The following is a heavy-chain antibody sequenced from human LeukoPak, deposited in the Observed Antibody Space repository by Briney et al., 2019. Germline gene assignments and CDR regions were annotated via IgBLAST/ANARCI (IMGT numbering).Heavy chain of an antibody. Sequence: PGGSLRLSCAASGFTFSNAWMSWVRQAPGKGLEWVSSISSSSSYIYYADSVKGRFTISRDNAKNSLYLQMNSLRAEDTAVYYCASGYSSGWLFDYWGQGTLVTVSS. V-gene: IGHV3-21*01. CDR1: GFTFSNAW. J-gene: IGHJ4*02. CDR2: ISSSSSYI. D-gene: IGHD6-19*01. CDR3: ASGYSSGWLFDY.